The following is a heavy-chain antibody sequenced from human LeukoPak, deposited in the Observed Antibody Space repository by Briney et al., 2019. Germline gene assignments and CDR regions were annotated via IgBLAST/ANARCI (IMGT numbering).Heavy chain of an antibody. CDR2: ICYSGST. CDR1: GGSISSYY. J-gene: IGHJ6*03. D-gene: IGHD3-10*01. V-gene: IGHV4-59*01. Sequence: TSETLSLTCTVSGGSISSYYRSWIRQPPGKGLERIGYICYSGSTNYNPSLKSRVTISVDTSKNQFSLKLSSVTAADTAVYYCARDRSMVRGVDDYYYYYMDVWGKGTTVTVSS. CDR3: ARDRSMVRGVDDYYYYYMDV.